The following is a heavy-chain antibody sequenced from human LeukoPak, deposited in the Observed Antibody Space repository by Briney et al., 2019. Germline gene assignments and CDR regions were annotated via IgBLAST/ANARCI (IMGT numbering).Heavy chain of an antibody. CDR3: ARAGVAAAGYSWFDP. CDR2: IIPIFGTA. V-gene: IGHV1-69*05. CDR1: GGTFSSYA. Sequence: ASVKVSCKASGGTFSSYAISWVRQAPGQGLEWMGGIIPIFGTANYAQKFQGRVTITTDESTSTAYMELSSLRPEDTAVYYCARAGVAAAGYSWFDPWGQGTLVTVSS. J-gene: IGHJ5*02. D-gene: IGHD6-13*01.